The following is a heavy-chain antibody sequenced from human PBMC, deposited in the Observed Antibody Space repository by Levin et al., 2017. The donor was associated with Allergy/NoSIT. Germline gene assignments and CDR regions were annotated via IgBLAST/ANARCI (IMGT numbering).Heavy chain of an antibody. CDR2: ISYDGSNK. Sequence: GGSLRLSCAASGFTFSSYAMHWVRQAPGKGLEWVAVISYDGSNKYYADSVKGRFTISRDNSKNTLYLQMNSLRAEDTAVYYCARESRWELVTGRYDAFDIWGQGTMVTVSS. D-gene: IGHD1-26*01. J-gene: IGHJ3*02. CDR1: GFTFSSYA. CDR3: ARESRWELVTGRYDAFDI. V-gene: IGHV3-30*04.